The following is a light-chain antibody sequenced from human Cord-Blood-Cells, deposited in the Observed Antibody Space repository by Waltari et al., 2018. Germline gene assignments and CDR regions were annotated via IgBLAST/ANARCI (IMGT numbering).Light chain of an antibody. CDR3: SSYTSSSTYV. J-gene: IGLJ1*01. CDR1: SRDVSGYNY. V-gene: IGLV2-14*01. Sequence: QSALTQPASVSGSPGQSITISCPGTSRDVSGYNYVSWYQQHPDKAPKLMIYEVSNRPSGVSNRFSGSKSGNTTSLSISGLQAEDEADYYCSSYTSSSTYVFGTGTKVTVL. CDR2: EVS.